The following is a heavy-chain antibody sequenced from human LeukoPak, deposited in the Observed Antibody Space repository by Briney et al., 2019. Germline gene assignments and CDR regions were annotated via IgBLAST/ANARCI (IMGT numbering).Heavy chain of an antibody. V-gene: IGHV3-23*01. Sequence: VGSLRLSCAASGFIFSSYAMSWVRQTPGKGLEGVSRISESGGSTYYADSVKGRFTISRDNSKNTLYLQMNSLRAEDTAVYYCAKDRGSSWYGTSDYWGQGTLVTASS. J-gene: IGHJ4*02. CDR1: GFIFSSYA. CDR2: ISESGGST. CDR3: AKDRGSSWYGTSDY. D-gene: IGHD6-13*01.